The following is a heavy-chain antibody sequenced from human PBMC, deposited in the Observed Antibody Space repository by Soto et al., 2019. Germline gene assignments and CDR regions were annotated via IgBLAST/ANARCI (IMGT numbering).Heavy chain of an antibody. CDR1: GGSITSSSYY. Sequence: PSETLSLTCTVSGGSITSSSYYWGWIRQPPGKGLEWIESIYFSGSTYYNPALKRRVTISVDTSKNQSSLKLSSVTAADTAVYYCASQRGGWYYAFDIWGQGTMVT. D-gene: IGHD6-19*01. V-gene: IGHV4-39*01. CDR2: IYFSGST. CDR3: ASQRGGWYYAFDI. J-gene: IGHJ3*02.